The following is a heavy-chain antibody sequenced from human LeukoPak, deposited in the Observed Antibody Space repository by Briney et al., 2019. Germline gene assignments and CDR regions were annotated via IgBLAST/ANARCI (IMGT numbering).Heavy chain of an antibody. J-gene: IGHJ6*03. V-gene: IGHV3-30*02. CDR3: AKSSFYCSSTSCYGPDYYYYYMDV. CDR2: IRYDGSNK. CDR1: GFTFSSYG. Sequence: GGSLRLSCAASGFTFSSYGMHWVRQAPGKGLEWVAFIRYDGSNKYYADSVEGRFTISRDNSKNTLYLQMNSLRAEDTAVYYCAKSSFYCSSTSCYGPDYYYYYMDVWGKGTTVTVSS. D-gene: IGHD2-2*01.